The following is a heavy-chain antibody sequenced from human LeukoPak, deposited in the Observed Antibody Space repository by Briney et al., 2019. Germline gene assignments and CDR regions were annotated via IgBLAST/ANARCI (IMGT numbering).Heavy chain of an antibody. CDR3: AKDDSIDY. V-gene: IGHV3-30*18. CDR1: GFTFSSYS. Sequence: GGSLRLSCAASGFTFSSYSMNWVRQAPGKGLEWVAVISYDGSNKYYADSVKGRFTISRDNSKNTLYLQMNSLRAEDTAVYYCAKDDSIDYWGQGTLVTVSS. D-gene: IGHD3-22*01. CDR2: ISYDGSNK. J-gene: IGHJ4*02.